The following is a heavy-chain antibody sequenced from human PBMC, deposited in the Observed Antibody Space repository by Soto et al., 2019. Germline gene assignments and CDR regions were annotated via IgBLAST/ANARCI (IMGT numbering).Heavy chain of an antibody. D-gene: IGHD2-15*01. V-gene: IGHV4-59*01. J-gene: IGHJ4*02. CDR3: ARLLGGRPDY. Sequence: QVQLQESGPGLVKPSETLSLTCTVSGGSISSYYWSWIRQPPGKGLEWIGYIYYSGSTNYNPSLKXXVXIXXDTSKNQFSLKLSSVTAADTAVYYCARLLGGRPDYWGQGTLVTVSS. CDR2: IYYSGST. CDR1: GGSISSYY.